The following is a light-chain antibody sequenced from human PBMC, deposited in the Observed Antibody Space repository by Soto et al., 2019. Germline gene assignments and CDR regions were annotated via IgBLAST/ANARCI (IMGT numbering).Light chain of an antibody. V-gene: IGKV1-5*03. CDR2: KAS. CDR1: QSISSW. Sequence: DIQMTQSPSTLSASVGDRVTITCRASQSISSWLAWYQQKPGKAPKLLIYKASTLESGVPSNFSGSGSGTEFSLTISSLQPEDFATYYCQHYNSYSEAFGQGTKV. J-gene: IGKJ1*01. CDR3: QHYNSYSEA.